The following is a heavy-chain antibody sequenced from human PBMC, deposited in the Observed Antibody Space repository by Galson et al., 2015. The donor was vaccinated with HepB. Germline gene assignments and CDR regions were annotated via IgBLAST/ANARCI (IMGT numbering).Heavy chain of an antibody. CDR1: GYAFTSYY. CDR2: INPGGGST. CDR3: ARAPGAGTGWFDP. V-gene: IGHV1-46*01. Sequence: SVKVSCKASGYAFTSYYIHWVRQAPGQGLEWMGIINPGGGSTSYTQKFQGRLTMTRDTSTSTVYMELSSLRSEDTAVYYCARAPGAGTGWFDPGGQGTLVTVSS. J-gene: IGHJ5*02. D-gene: IGHD3-10*01.